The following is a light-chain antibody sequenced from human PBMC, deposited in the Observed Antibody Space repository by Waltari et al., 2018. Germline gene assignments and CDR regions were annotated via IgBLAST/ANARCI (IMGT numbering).Light chain of an antibody. CDR3: QQYYSSPIS. J-gene: IGKJ5*01. V-gene: IGKV3-15*01. Sequence: EIVMTQSPATLSVSPGERATLSCRASQSVSINLAWYQQKPGQAPRLLIYGASTRATGIPARFSGSGSGTEFTLTISSLQAEDVAVYYCQQYYSSPISFGQGTRLEIK. CDR2: GAS. CDR1: QSVSIN.